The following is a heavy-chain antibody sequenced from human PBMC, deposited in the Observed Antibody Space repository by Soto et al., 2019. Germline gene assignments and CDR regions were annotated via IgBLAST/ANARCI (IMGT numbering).Heavy chain of an antibody. CDR2: IGKITTYK. CDR1: GFTSSSYS. D-gene: IGHD5-12*01. Sequence: GRSLRLSCAASGFTSSSYSMSWFRQPPGKGLEWVSSIGKITTYKYHADSVRGRFTISRDSAKNSLYLQMNSLRAQDTAVYYCARDPTNSGLFGYWAQGTLDTVS. CDR3: ARDPTNSGLFGY. J-gene: IGHJ4*01. V-gene: IGHV3-21*01.